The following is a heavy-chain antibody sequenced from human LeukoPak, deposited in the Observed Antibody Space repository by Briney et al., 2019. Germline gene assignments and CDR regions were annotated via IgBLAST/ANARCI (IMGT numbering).Heavy chain of an antibody. Sequence: PGGSLRLSCAASGFTFSSYSMNWVRQAPGKGLEWVSSISSSGSYIYYADSVKGRFTISRDNAKNSLYLQMNSLRAEDTAVYYCARDDDYGGNNFDYWGQGTLVTVPS. CDR3: ARDDDYGGNNFDY. CDR2: ISSSGSYI. CDR1: GFTFSSYS. J-gene: IGHJ4*02. D-gene: IGHD4-23*01. V-gene: IGHV3-21*01.